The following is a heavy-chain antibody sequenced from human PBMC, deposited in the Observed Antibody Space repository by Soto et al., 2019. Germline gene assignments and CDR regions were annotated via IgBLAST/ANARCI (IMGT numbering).Heavy chain of an antibody. Sequence: ASVKVSCKASGYTFTSYDINWVRQATGQGLEWMGWMNPNSGNTGYAQKFQGRVTMTRNTSISTAYMELSSLRSEDTAVYYCARARGNIVVVPAAMRGDYYYYMDVWGKGTTVTVSS. CDR1: GYTFTSYD. CDR2: MNPNSGNT. J-gene: IGHJ6*03. D-gene: IGHD2-2*01. V-gene: IGHV1-8*01. CDR3: ARARGNIVVVPAAMRGDYYYYMDV.